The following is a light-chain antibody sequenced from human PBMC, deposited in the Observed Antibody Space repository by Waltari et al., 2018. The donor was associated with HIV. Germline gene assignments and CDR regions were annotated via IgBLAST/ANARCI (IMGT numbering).Light chain of an antibody. CDR2: EVT. J-gene: IGLJ2*01. CDR1: TSDVGSYNF. V-gene: IGLV2-14*03. Sequence: QSALTQPASVSGSPGQSITISCSGTTSDVGSYNFVSWYQKHPGKAPKLMIHEVTKRASGSSTRFSGSKSGKTAYLSISGLLTEDEADYYCSSYANTNSVIFGGGTKLTVL. CDR3: SSYANTNSVI.